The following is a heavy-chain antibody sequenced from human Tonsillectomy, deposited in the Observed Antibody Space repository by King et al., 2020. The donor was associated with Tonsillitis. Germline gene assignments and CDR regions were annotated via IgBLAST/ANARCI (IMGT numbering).Heavy chain of an antibody. V-gene: IGHV1-18*04. CDR1: GYTFTSYG. Sequence: VQLMESGAEVKKPGASVKVSCKASGYTFTSYGISWVRQAPGQGLEWMGWISVYNGNTNYAQKFQGRVTMTTDTSTSTAYMELRSLRSDDTAVYYCARAFNYYDSSGYLYYFDYWGQGTLVTVSS. CDR2: ISVYNGNT. D-gene: IGHD3-22*01. J-gene: IGHJ4*02. CDR3: ARAFNYYDSSGYLYYFDY.